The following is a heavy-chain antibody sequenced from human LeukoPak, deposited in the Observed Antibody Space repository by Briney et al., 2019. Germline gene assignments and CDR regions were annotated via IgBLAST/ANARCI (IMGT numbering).Heavy chain of an antibody. CDR2: IDYAGGST. CDR3: AATRVCGGVLLRPNCLYFED. CDR1: GFTFNNYV. Sequence: GGSLRLSCAASGFTFNNYVMSWVRQAPGRGLEWVSGIDYAGGSTNYADSVQGRFTVSRDKSKNTLYLQMNSLRAEDTAIYYCAATRVCGGVLLRPNCLYFEDWGQGTLVTVSS. D-gene: IGHD3-10*01. V-gene: IGHV3-23*01. J-gene: IGHJ4*02.